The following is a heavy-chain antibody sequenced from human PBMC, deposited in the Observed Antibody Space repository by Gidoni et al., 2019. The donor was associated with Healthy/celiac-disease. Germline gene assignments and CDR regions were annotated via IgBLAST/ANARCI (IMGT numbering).Heavy chain of an antibody. CDR2: ISGSGGST. Sequence: EVQLLESGGGLVQPGGSLRLSCAASGFTFSSYAMSWVRQAPGKGLEWVSAISGSGGSTYYADSVKGRFTISRDNSKNTLYLQMNSLRAEDTAVYYCAKDPNRERITMIVVVTPGYWGQGTLVTVSS. J-gene: IGHJ4*02. D-gene: IGHD3-22*01. V-gene: IGHV3-23*01. CDR3: AKDPNRERITMIVVVTPGY. CDR1: GFTFSSYA.